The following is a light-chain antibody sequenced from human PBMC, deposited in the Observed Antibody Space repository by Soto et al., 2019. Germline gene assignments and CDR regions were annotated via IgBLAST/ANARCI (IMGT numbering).Light chain of an antibody. Sequence: EIVLTQSPGTLSLSPGERATLSCRASQSVSSSYLAWYQRKPGQAPRLLIYGASNRATGIPDRFSGSGSGTDFTLTITRLEPEDFAMYYCQRYDSLRTFGQGTKVDIK. CDR2: GAS. J-gene: IGKJ1*01. V-gene: IGKV3-20*01. CDR1: QSVSSSY. CDR3: QRYDSLRT.